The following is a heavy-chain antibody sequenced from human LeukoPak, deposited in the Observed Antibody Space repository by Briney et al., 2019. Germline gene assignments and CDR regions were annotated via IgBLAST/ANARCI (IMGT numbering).Heavy chain of an antibody. J-gene: IGHJ4*02. CDR1: GFTLSNYW. D-gene: IGHD3-10*01. V-gene: IGHV3-7*01. Sequence: GGSLRLSCAAAGFTLSNYWMSWVRQAPGKGLEWVANIKQDGSEKYYVDSVKGRFTISRDNAKNSLYLQMNSLRAEDTAVYYCARDGSGEWPIGYWGQGTLVTVSS. CDR2: IKQDGSEK. CDR3: ARDGSGEWPIGY.